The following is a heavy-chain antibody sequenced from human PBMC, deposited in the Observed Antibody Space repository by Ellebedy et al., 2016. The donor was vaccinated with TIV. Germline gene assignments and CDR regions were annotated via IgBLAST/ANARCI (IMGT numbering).Heavy chain of an antibody. D-gene: IGHD6-19*01. CDR1: GYRFTNYW. Sequence: GESLKISCKASGYRFTNYWIGWVRQMPGTGLEWMGTIYPGDSDLRYSPSFQGQVTISADKSTSTAYLQWSSLKASDTTMYYCARGAVAATGDYWGQGTLVTVSS. CDR2: IYPGDSDL. CDR3: ARGAVAATGDY. V-gene: IGHV5-51*01. J-gene: IGHJ4*02.